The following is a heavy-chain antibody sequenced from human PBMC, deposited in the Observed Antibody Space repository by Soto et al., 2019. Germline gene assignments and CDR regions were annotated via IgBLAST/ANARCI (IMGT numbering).Heavy chain of an antibody. Sequence: QVQLVQSGAEVKKPGSSVKVSCKASGGTFSSYAISWVRQAPGQGLEWMGGIIPIYGTANYAQKFQDRVTITADESTTTAHMELSSLRSADTAVYYCARGGISSGYYDYWGQGTLVTVSS. CDR1: GGTFSSYA. D-gene: IGHD3-22*01. CDR2: IIPIYGTA. J-gene: IGHJ4*02. V-gene: IGHV1-69*01. CDR3: ARGGISSGYYDY.